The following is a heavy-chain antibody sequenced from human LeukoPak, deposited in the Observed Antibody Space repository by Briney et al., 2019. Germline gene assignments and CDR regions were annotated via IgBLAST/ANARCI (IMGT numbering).Heavy chain of an antibody. D-gene: IGHD6-19*01. CDR2: ISAYNGNT. CDR1: GYTFSNYG. J-gene: IGHJ5*02. CDR3: ARDWLVRANWFDP. Sequence: ASVKVSCKASGYTFSNYGITWVRQAPGQGLEWMGWISAYNGNTNYTQNLQGRVTMTTDTSTSTAYMELRSLRSDDTAVYYCARDWLVRANWFDPWGQGTLVTVSS. V-gene: IGHV1-18*01.